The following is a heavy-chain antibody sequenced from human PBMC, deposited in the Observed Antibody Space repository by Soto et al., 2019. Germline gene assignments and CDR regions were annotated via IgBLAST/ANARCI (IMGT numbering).Heavy chain of an antibody. CDR3: ARGREGYCSSTSCDDAFDI. CDR1: GYTFTSYD. V-gene: IGHV1-8*01. Sequence: QVQLVQSGAEVKKPGASVKVSCKASGYTFTSYDINWVRQATGQGLEWMGWMNPNSGNTGYAQKFQGRVTMTRNTSKSTAYMELGSLRSEDTAVYYCARGREGYCSSTSCDDAFDIWGQGTMVTVSS. J-gene: IGHJ3*02. CDR2: MNPNSGNT. D-gene: IGHD2-2*01.